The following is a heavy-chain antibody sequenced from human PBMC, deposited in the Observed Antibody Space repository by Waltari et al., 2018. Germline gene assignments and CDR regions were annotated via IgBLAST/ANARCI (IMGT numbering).Heavy chain of an antibody. V-gene: IGHV5-51*01. J-gene: IGHJ5*02. D-gene: IGHD4-17*01. CDR1: GYSFTSYW. CDR2: IYPVDPYP. Sequence: EVQLVQSGAEVKKPGESLKISCKGSGYSFTSYWIGWVRQMPGKGLEWMGVIYPVDPYPRYSPSFRGKVTISADTSISTAYLQWRSLKSSDSAMYYCARRCDYPGWFDPWGQGTLVTVSS. CDR3: ARRCDYPGWFDP.